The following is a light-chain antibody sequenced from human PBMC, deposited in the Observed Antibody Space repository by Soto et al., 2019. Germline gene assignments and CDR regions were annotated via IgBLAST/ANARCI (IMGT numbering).Light chain of an antibody. J-gene: IGKJ1*01. V-gene: IGKV3-11*01. CDR3: QQRSNWPPTWT. CDR1: QSVSSY. CDR2: DAS. Sequence: EIVLSQSPATLSLSPGERGTLSCRASQSVSSYLAWYQHIPGQAPRLLIYDASKRATGIPARFSGSGSGTDFTLTISSLEPEDFAVYYCQQRSNWPPTWTFGQGTKVEVK.